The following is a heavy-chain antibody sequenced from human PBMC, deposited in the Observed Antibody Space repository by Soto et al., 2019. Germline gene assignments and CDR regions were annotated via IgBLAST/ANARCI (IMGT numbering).Heavy chain of an antibody. Sequence: SETLSLTCTVSGASISSRSYCWGWIRQPPGKGLEWIGSMYYSGNRYYNPSLKSRVTMSVDTSKNQFSLYLSSVTAADTAIYYCARPQSEGYNLFSWFSDLWGRGTLVTVSS. D-gene: IGHD1-20*01. CDR3: ARPQSEGYNLFSWFSDL. J-gene: IGHJ2*01. CDR2: MYYSGNR. CDR1: GASISSRSYC. V-gene: IGHV4-39*01.